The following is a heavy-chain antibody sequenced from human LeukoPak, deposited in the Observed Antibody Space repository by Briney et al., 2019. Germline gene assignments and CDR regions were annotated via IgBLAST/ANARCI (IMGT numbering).Heavy chain of an antibody. D-gene: IGHD3-9*01. J-gene: IGHJ4*02. V-gene: IGHV5-10-1*01. CDR1: GYNFTNYW. CDR3: ARHADYHILTGFDY. CDR2: IDPSNSYT. Sequence: GGSLQISCKGSGYNFTNYWISWVRPLPGKGLEWMGRIDPSNSYTNYSPPFQGHVTISADRSISTAYLQWNSLKASDTAMYYCARHADYHILTGFDYWGQGTLVTVS.